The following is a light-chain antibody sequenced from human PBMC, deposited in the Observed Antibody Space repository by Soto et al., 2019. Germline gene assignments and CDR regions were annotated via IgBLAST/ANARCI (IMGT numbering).Light chain of an antibody. V-gene: IGLV2-14*03. CDR2: DVS. CDR1: SSDVGGYNF. J-gene: IGLJ1*01. Sequence: QSALTQPASVSGSPGQSITISCTGTSSDVGGYNFVSWYQHHPGKAPKLIIYDVSNRPSGVSNRFSGSKSGNTASLTISGLQAEDEADYYCSSYTPSSTPFVFGTVTKVTVL. CDR3: SSYTPSSTPFV.